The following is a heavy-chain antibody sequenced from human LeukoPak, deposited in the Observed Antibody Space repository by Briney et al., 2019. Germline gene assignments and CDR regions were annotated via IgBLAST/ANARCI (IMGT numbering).Heavy chain of an antibody. CDR1: GGSVSSGSYY. V-gene: IGHV4-61*01. CDR2: IYYSGST. D-gene: IGHD1-1*01. J-gene: IGHJ5*02. Sequence: PSETLSLTRTVSGGSVSSGSYYWSWIRQPPGKRLEWIGYIYYSGSTNYNPSLKSRVTISVDTSKNQFSLKLSSVTAADTAVYYCAREGTAGTNLNWFDPWGQGTLVTVSS. CDR3: AREGTAGTNLNWFDP.